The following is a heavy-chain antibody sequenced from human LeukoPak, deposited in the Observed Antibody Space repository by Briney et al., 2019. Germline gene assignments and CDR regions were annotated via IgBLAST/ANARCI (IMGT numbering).Heavy chain of an antibody. D-gene: IGHD3-9*01. V-gene: IGHV3-7*01. J-gene: IGHJ4*02. CDR1: GFTFSSYW. Sequence: GGSLRLSCAASGFTFSSYWMSWVRQAPGKGREWVANIKQDESEKYYVDSVKGRFTISRDNAKNSLYLQMNSLRAEDTAVYYCARVEDYDILTGFDYWGQGTLVTVSS. CDR3: ARVEDYDILTGFDY. CDR2: IKQDESEK.